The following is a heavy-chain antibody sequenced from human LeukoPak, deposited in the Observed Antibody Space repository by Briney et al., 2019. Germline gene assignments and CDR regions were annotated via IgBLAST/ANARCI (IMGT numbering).Heavy chain of an antibody. CDR1: GGTFSSYA. Sequence: ASVKVSCKASGGTFSSYAISWVRQAPGQGLEWMGGIIPIFGTANYAQKFQGRVTITTDESTSTAYMELSSLRSEDTAVYYCASSSTYAKSYSSSWYGYYYWGQGTLVTVSS. V-gene: IGHV1-69*05. J-gene: IGHJ4*02. CDR2: IIPIFGTA. D-gene: IGHD6-13*01. CDR3: ASSSTYAKSYSSSWYGYYY.